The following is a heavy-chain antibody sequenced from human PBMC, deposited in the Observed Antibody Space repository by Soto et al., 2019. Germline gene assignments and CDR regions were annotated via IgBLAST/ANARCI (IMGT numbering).Heavy chain of an antibody. D-gene: IGHD3-3*01. CDR2: ISSSSSYT. V-gene: IGHV3-11*06. CDR3: ATYDFWSGYLDY. CDR1: GFTFSDYY. Sequence: PGGSLRLSCAASGFTFSDYYMSWIRQAPGKGLEWVSYISSSSSYTNYADSVKGRFTISRDNAKNSLYLQMNSLRAEDTAVYYCATYDFWSGYLDYWGQGTLVTVSS. J-gene: IGHJ4*02.